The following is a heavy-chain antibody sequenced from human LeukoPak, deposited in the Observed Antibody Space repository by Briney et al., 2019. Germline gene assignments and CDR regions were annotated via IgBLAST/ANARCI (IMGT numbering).Heavy chain of an antibody. CDR3: ARQIAVAPFDY. V-gene: IGHV1-69*13. J-gene: IGHJ4*02. CDR2: IIPIFGTA. Sequence: GASVKVSCKASGYTFTSYGISWVRQAPGQGLEWMGGIIPIFGTANYAQKFQGRVTITADESTSTAYMELCSLRSEDTAVYYCARQIAVAPFDYWGQGTLVTVSS. D-gene: IGHD6-19*01. CDR1: GYTFTSYG.